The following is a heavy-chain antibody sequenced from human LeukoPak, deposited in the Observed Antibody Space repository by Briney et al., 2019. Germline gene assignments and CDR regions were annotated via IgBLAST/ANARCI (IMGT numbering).Heavy chain of an antibody. Sequence: GVLRLSCAASGFTFSSYSMNWVRQAPGKGLEWVANIKQDGSEKYYVDSVKGRFTISRDNAKNSLYLQMNSLRAEDTAVYYCARRGSFDYWGQGTLVTVSS. J-gene: IGHJ4*02. CDR2: IKQDGSEK. CDR1: GFTFSSYS. CDR3: ARRGSFDY. D-gene: IGHD3-16*01. V-gene: IGHV3-7*01.